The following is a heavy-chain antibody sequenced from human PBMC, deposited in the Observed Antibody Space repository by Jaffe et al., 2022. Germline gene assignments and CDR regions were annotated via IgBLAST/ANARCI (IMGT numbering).Heavy chain of an antibody. D-gene: IGHD3-16*02. V-gene: IGHV3-49*03. Sequence: EVQLVESGGGLVQPGRSLRLSCTASGFTFGDYAMSWFRQAPGKGLEWVGFIRSKAYGGTTEYAASVKGRFTISRDDSKSIAYLQMNSLKTEDTAVYYCTRVQGKMITFGGVIVIPGIFDYWGQGTLVTVSS. CDR2: IRSKAYGGTT. J-gene: IGHJ4*02. CDR1: GFTFGDYA. CDR3: TRVQGKMITFGGVIVIPGIFDY.